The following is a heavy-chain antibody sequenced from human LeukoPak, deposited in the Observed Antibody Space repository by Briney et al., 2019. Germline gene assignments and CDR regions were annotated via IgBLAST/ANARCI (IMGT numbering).Heavy chain of an antibody. D-gene: IGHD3-10*01. CDR1: GYSFTSYW. V-gene: IGHV5-51*01. CDR2: IYPGDSDT. J-gene: IGHJ3*02. CDR3: ARQGGGSMVRGVIGIGDAFDI. Sequence: GESLKISCKGSGYSFTSYWIGWVRQMPGKGLEWMGIIYPGDSDTRYSPSFQGQVTISADKSISTAYLQWSSLKASDTAMYYCARQGGGSMVRGVIGIGDAFDIWGQGTMVTVSS.